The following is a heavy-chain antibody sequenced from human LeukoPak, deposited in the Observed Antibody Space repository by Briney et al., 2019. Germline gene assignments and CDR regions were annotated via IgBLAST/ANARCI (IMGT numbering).Heavy chain of an antibody. J-gene: IGHJ4*02. CDR3: ARHDYDFWSGYANYFDY. V-gene: IGHV4-61*02. CDR1: GGSISSGSYY. D-gene: IGHD3-3*01. Sequence: PSQTLSLTCTVSGGSISSGSYYWSWIRQPAGKGLEWIGRIYTSGSTNYNPSLKSRVTISVDTSKNQFSLKLSSVTAADTAVYYCARHDYDFWSGYANYFDYWGQGTLVTVSS. CDR2: IYTSGST.